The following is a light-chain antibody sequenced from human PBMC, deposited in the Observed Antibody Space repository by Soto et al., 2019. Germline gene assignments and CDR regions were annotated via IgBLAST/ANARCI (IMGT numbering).Light chain of an antibody. CDR3: QQYNSYPLT. V-gene: IGKV1-5*03. Sequence: DLQMTQSPSTLSASVGDRVTITCRASQSISSWLAWYQQKPGKAPKLLIYKASSLESGVPSRFSGSGSGTEFTLTISSLQPDDIATYYCQQYNSYPLTFGGGTKVEIK. CDR1: QSISSW. CDR2: KAS. J-gene: IGKJ4*01.